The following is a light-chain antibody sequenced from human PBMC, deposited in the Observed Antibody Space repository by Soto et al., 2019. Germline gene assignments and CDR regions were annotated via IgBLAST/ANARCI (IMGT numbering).Light chain of an antibody. V-gene: IGKV1-5*01. CDR2: DAS. J-gene: IGKJ1*01. CDR1: QSNSNC. CDR3: QKNYRNRWT. Sequence: DLQMTQSPTPLSASVGSRGIISCRARQSNSNCLAGYQQQPAKHSQLLIYDASSLQSGGPSRSSGSGAAAKVTLLISSLQQAEVVAVYCQKNYRNRWTVGQGTKVDIK.